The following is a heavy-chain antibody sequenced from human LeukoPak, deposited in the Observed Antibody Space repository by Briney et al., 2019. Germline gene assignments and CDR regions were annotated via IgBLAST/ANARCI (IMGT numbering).Heavy chain of an antibody. CDR2: ISSSSTYT. D-gene: IGHD3-22*01. CDR1: GFSFSNFY. CDR3: ARESDSSGYYDY. Sequence: GGSLRLSCAASGFSFSNFYMSWIRQAPGKGLEWVSYISSSSTYTNSADSVRGRFTISRDNAKNSLYLQMNSLRAEDTAVYYCARESDSSGYYDYWGQGTLVTVSS. V-gene: IGHV3-11*06. J-gene: IGHJ4*02.